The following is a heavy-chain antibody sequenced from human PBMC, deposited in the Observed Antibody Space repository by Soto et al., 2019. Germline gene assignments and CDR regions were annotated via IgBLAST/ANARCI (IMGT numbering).Heavy chain of an antibody. CDR3: ARLEAGGSCYLCNWFDP. CDR1: GGSISSYY. J-gene: IGHJ5*02. D-gene: IGHD2-15*01. V-gene: IGHV4-59*01. CDR2: IYYSGST. Sequence: SETLSLTCTVSGGSISSYYWSWIRQPPGKGLEWIGYIYYSGSTNYNPSLKSRVTISVDTSKNQFSLKLSSVTAADTAVYYCARLEAGGSCYLCNWFDPWGQGTLVTVSS.